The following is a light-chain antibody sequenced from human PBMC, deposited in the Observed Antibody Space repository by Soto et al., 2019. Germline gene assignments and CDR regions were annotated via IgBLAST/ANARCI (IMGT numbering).Light chain of an antibody. V-gene: IGKV3-20*01. Sequence: EIVLTQSPGTLSLSPGERATLSCRASQSVSSSYLAWYQQNPGQAPRLLLYGASRRATGIPDRFSGSGSGTDFTLTISRLEPEDFAVYSCQQYVSSPWTFGQGTKVEIK. CDR2: GAS. CDR3: QQYVSSPWT. CDR1: QSVSSSY. J-gene: IGKJ1*01.